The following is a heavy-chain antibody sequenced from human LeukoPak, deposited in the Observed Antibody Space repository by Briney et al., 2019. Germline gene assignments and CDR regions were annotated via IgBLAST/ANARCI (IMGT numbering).Heavy chain of an antibody. CDR1: GFTFSSYE. CDR2: ISSSGSTI. J-gene: IGHJ4*02. Sequence: GGSLRLSCAASGFTFSSYEMNWVRQAPGKGLEWVSYISSSGSTIYYADSVKGRFTISRDNAKNSLYLQMNSLRAEDTAVYYCARGILAYYYDSSGYPYYFDYWGQGTLVTVSS. V-gene: IGHV3-48*03. D-gene: IGHD3-22*01. CDR3: ARGILAYYYDSSGYPYYFDY.